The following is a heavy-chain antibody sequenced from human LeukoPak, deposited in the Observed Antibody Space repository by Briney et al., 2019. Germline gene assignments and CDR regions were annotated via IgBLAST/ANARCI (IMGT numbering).Heavy chain of an antibody. V-gene: IGHV3-23*01. D-gene: IGHD1-1*01. Sequence: QSGGSLRLSCAASGFTFSSYAMSWVRQAPGKGLEWVSTISNSDGNTYYADSVKGRFTTSRDNSKNTLYLQMNSLTAEDTAIYYCAKATGTLGNWGQGTLVIVSS. CDR1: GFTFSSYA. CDR2: ISNSDGNT. J-gene: IGHJ4*02. CDR3: AKATGTLGN.